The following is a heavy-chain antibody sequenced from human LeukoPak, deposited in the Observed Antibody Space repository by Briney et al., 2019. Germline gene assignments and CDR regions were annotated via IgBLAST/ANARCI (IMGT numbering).Heavy chain of an antibody. CDR3: ARDGMESLGDDAFDI. V-gene: IGHV4-59*11. CDR2: IYNSGNT. CDR1: GGSRSSHY. J-gene: IGHJ3*02. Sequence: SETLSLTCTVSGGSRSSHYWSWIRQSPGKGLEWIGYIYNSGNTNYNPSLKSRVTISVDTSKNQFSLKLSSVTAADTAVYYCARDGMESLGDDAFDIWGQGTMVTVSS. D-gene: IGHD1-1*01.